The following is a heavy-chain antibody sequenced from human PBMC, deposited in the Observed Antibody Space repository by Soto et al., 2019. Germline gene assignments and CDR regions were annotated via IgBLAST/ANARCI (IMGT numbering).Heavy chain of an antibody. Sequence: QVQLQESGPGLVKPSETLSLTCTVSGGSISRHYWSWIWQPPGKGLEWIGYIYYSGSTNYNPSLKSRVTISADTSKNQFSLKLSAVTAADTAVYYCASLRGIVGATYFDYWGQGILVTVSS. J-gene: IGHJ4*02. V-gene: IGHV4-59*11. CDR3: ASLRGIVGATYFDY. CDR2: IYYSGST. CDR1: GGSISRHY. D-gene: IGHD1-26*01.